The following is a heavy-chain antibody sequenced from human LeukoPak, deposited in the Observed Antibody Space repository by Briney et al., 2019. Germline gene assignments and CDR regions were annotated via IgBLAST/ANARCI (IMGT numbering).Heavy chain of an antibody. V-gene: IGHV1-46*01. CDR3: ATNWNLEY. D-gene: IGHD1-1*01. CDR1: GYTFTSYY. Sequence: ASVKVSCKASGYTFTSYYMHWVRQAPGQGLEWMGIINPSGGSTSYAQKFQGRVTMTEDTSTDTAYMELSSLRSEDTAVYYCATNWNLEYWGQGTLVTVSS. J-gene: IGHJ4*02. CDR2: INPSGGST.